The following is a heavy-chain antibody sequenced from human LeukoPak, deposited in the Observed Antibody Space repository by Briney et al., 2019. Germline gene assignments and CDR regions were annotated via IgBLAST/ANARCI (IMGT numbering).Heavy chain of an antibody. D-gene: IGHD3-9*01. V-gene: IGHV4-61*01. J-gene: IGHJ4*02. CDR1: GGSVSSGSYY. CDR2: IYYSGST. CDR3: ARQTYYDILTGSPFDY. Sequence: PSETLSLTCTVSGGSVSSGSYYWSRIRQPPGKGLEWIGYIYYSGSTNYNPSLKSRVTISVDTSKNQFSLKLSSVTAADTAVYYCARQTYYDILTGSPFDYWGQGTLVTVSS.